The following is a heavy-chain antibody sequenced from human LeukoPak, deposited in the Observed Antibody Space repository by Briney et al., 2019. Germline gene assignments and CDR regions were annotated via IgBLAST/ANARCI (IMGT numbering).Heavy chain of an antibody. V-gene: IGHV3-66*03. J-gene: IGHJ6*03. CDR2: IYDNGYT. CDR3: AREKSRDGHNEGLYYFYMDV. CDR1: GFIVSTNY. Sequence: PGGSLRLSCAASGFIVSTNYMSWVRQAPGKGLEWVSIIYDNGYTFYADSVKGRFTVSKDNSQNTVYLQMNSLRLDDTALYYCAREKSRDGHNEGLYYFYMDVWGKGTTVTVSS. D-gene: IGHD5-24*01.